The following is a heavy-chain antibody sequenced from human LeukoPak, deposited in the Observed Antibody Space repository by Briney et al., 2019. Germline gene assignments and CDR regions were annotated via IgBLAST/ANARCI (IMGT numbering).Heavy chain of an antibody. V-gene: IGHV3-15*01. CDR1: GITFNKAY. CDR3: STSLTHCNRPGCSFFDC. CDR2: IKSWTDGGTT. J-gene: IGHJ4*01. D-gene: IGHD2/OR15-2a*01. Sequence: GGSLRLSCAASGITFNKAYMTWVRQAPGKGLEWVGRIKSWTDGGTTDYAAPVRGRFIISRDDSENRVYLQMKSLKPDDTGVYYCSTSLTHCNRPGCSFFDCLGQGNLVTGSS.